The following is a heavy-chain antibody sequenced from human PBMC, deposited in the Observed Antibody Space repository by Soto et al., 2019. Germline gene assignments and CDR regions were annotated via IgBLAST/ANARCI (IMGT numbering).Heavy chain of an antibody. CDR2: ISGSGGST. CDR3: AKDVAYCGGDCYSFDY. CDR1: GFTFSSYA. Sequence: GGSLRLSCAASGFTFSSYAMSWVRQAPGKGLEWVSAISGSGGSTYYADSVKGRFTISRDNSKNTLYLQMNSLRAEDTAVYYCAKDVAYCGGDCYSFDYWGQGTLVTVSS. J-gene: IGHJ4*02. V-gene: IGHV3-23*01. D-gene: IGHD2-21*02.